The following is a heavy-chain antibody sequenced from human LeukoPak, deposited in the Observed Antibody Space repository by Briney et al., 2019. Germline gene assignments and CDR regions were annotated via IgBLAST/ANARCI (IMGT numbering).Heavy chain of an antibody. Sequence: GASVKVSCKASGYTFTNYYMHWVRQAPGQGLEWIRIINPVGGSTTYAQQFQGRITMTRDTSTSTLYMELSSLRSEDTAVYYCAKSQVVRLSGSYHYYYDFWGQGTLVTVSS. V-gene: IGHV1-46*01. J-gene: IGHJ4*02. CDR1: GYTFTNYY. CDR3: AKSQVVRLSGSYHYYYDF. CDR2: INPVGGST. D-gene: IGHD1-26*01.